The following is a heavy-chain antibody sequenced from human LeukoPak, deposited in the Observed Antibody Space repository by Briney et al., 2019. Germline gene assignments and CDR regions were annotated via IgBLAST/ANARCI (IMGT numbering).Heavy chain of an antibody. D-gene: IGHD3-22*01. Sequence: KPSETLSLTCAVSGYSISSGYYWGWIRQPPGKGLEWIGSIYHSGSTYYNPSLKSRVTISVDTSKNQFSLKLSSVTAADTAVYYCARDSSGYYFFDYWGQGTLVTVSS. CDR1: GYSISSGYY. CDR3: ARDSSGYYFFDY. CDR2: IYHSGST. V-gene: IGHV4-38-2*02. J-gene: IGHJ4*02.